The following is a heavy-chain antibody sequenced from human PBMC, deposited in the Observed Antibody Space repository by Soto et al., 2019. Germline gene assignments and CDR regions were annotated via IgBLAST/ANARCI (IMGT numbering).Heavy chain of an antibody. CDR3: ARGQEGVVATH. CDR1: GGSLSGYY. V-gene: IGHV4-34*01. J-gene: IGHJ4*02. Sequence: QVQLQQWGAGLLKPSETLSLNCAVTGGSLSGYYWSWIRQPPGKGLEWIGEVKDGGHTNYSPSLRGRVTISSATSNYQFSLRLNSVTAADPGVYYCARGQEGVVATHWDQGSLVTVSS. CDR2: VKDGGHT. D-gene: IGHD5-12*01.